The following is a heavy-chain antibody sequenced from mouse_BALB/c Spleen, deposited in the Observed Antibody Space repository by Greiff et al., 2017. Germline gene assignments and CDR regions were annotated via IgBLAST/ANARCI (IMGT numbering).Heavy chain of an antibody. D-gene: IGHD2-1*01. Sequence: DVQLVESGGGLVQPGGSRKLSCAASGFTFSDYGMAWVRQAPGKGPEWVAFISNLAYSIYYADTVTGRFTISRENAKNTLYLEMSSLRSEDTAMYYCARAPLLSGAMDYWGQGTSVTVSS. CDR2: ISNLAYSI. CDR3: ARAPLLSGAMDY. CDR1: GFTFSDYG. J-gene: IGHJ4*01. V-gene: IGHV5-15*02.